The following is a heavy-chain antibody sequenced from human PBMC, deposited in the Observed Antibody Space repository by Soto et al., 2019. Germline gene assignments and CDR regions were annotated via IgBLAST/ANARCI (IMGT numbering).Heavy chain of an antibody. Sequence: QVQLVESGGGVVQPGRSLRLSCAASGFTFSGYGVHWFRQAPGKGLEWVAVISYDGSNKYYADSVKGRFTISRDKSKNTLYLQMNSLRAEDTAVYYCAKEECSGGSCYSDYQYYYGMDVCGQGTTVTVSS. CDR1: GFTFSGYG. D-gene: IGHD2-15*01. CDR3: AKEECSGGSCYSDYQYYYGMDV. J-gene: IGHJ6*02. CDR2: ISYDGSNK. V-gene: IGHV3-30*18.